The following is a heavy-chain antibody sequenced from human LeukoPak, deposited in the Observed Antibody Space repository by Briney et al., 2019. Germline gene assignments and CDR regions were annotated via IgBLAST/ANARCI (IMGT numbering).Heavy chain of an antibody. Sequence: SETLSLTCTVSGGSISSSSYYWGRIRQPPGKGLEWIGSIYYSGSTYYNPSLKSRVTISVDTSKNQFSLKLSSVTAADTAVYYCARYPVNYYDSSGYYTPYDYWGQGTLVTVSS. CDR2: IYYSGST. V-gene: IGHV4-39*07. D-gene: IGHD3-22*01. CDR3: ARYPVNYYDSSGYYTPYDY. J-gene: IGHJ4*02. CDR1: GGSISSSSYY.